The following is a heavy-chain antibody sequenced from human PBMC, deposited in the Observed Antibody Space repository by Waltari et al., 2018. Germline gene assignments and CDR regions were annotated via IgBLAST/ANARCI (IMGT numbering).Heavy chain of an antibody. J-gene: IGHJ4*02. CDR3: AKALDY. Sequence: QVQLVESGGGVVQPGGSLRLSCAASGFTFRNYGMHWVRQAPGKGLEWVTFIRYDGSNKYYADSVKGRFTVSRDNSKNTLYLQMNSLRPEDTAVYYCAKALDYWGQGTLVTVSS. CDR1: GFTFRNYG. V-gene: IGHV3-30*02. CDR2: IRYDGSNK.